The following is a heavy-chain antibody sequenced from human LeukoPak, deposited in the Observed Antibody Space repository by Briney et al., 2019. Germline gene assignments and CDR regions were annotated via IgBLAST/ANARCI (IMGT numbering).Heavy chain of an antibody. CDR2: INHSGST. Sequence: SETLSLTCAVYGGSFGGYYWSWIRQPPGKGLEWIGEINHSGSTNYNPSLKSRVTISVDTSKNQFSLKLSSVTAADTAVYYCVSSGGSRQYNWFDPWGQGTLVTVSS. V-gene: IGHV4-34*01. CDR3: VSSGGSRQYNWFDP. CDR1: GGSFGGYY. J-gene: IGHJ5*02. D-gene: IGHD2-15*01.